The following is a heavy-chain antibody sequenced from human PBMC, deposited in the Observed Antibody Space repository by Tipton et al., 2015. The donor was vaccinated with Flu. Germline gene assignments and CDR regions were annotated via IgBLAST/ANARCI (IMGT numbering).Heavy chain of an antibody. Sequence: SLRLSCAASGFTFNSYEMDWVRQAPGKGLEWISYISDVNRIHYADSVKGRFTISRDNAKKSLYLQMNSLRAEDTAVYYCAREFCSGGSCSDAFDLRGQGTMVTVSS. V-gene: IGHV3-48*03. CDR2: ISDVNRI. CDR3: AREFCSGGSCSDAFDL. J-gene: IGHJ3*01. CDR1: GFTFNSYE. D-gene: IGHD2-15*01.